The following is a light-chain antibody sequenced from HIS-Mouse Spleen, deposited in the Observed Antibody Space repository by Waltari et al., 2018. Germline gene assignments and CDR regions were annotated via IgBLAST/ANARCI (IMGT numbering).Light chain of an antibody. J-gene: IGKJ2*01. CDR3: QQYYSTPYT. CDR2: WAY. Sequence: DIVMTQSPDSLAVSLGERATINCKSSQSVLYSSNNKNYLAWYQQKPGQPTKLLIYWAYTRESGVTDRYSGSGSGTDFTLTISSLQAEDVAVYYCQQYYSTPYTFGQGTKLEIK. V-gene: IGKV4-1*01. CDR1: QSVLYSSNNKNY.